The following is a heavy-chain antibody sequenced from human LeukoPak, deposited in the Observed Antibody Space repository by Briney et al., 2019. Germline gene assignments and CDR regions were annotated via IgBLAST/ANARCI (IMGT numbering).Heavy chain of an antibody. D-gene: IGHD3-10*01. J-gene: IGHJ3*02. V-gene: IGHV1-69*04. Sequence: GSSVKVSCKASGGTFSSYAISWVRQAPGQGLEWMGRIIPILGIANYAQKFQGRVTITADKSTSTAYMELSSLRSEDTAVYYCTRRLPDSVGTMVRGVITTDAFDIWGQGTMVTVSS. CDR3: TRRLPDSVGTMVRGVITTDAFDI. CDR2: IIPILGIA. CDR1: GGTFSSYA.